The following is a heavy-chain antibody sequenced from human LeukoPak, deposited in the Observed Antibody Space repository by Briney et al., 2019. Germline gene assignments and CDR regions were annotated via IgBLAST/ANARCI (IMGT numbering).Heavy chain of an antibody. J-gene: IGHJ6*03. D-gene: IGHD1-26*01. Sequence: GGSLRLSCAASGFTFSIYNMNWVRQAPGRGLEWVSSITSNSSYIYYADSVKGRFTISRDNAKKSLYLQMYSLRAEDTAVYYCARDPGGTYISAYYYMDVWGKGTTVTVSS. CDR3: ARDPGGTYISAYYYMDV. V-gene: IGHV3-21*01. CDR1: GFTFSIYN. CDR2: ITSNSSYI.